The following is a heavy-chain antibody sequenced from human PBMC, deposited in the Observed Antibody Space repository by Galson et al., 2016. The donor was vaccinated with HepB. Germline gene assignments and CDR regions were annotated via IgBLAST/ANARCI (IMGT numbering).Heavy chain of an antibody. Sequence: SLRLSCAASGFTFSRCNMNWVRQAPGKGLEWLSYISTSSGHVYYADSVQGRFTISRDNAKNSLYLQMNSLRDDDTAVYYRAGDRVLGDTFDIWGQGTMVTVSS. CDR2: ISTSSGHV. V-gene: IGHV3-48*02. D-gene: IGHD4/OR15-4a*01. CDR1: GFTFSRCN. J-gene: IGHJ3*02. CDR3: AGDRVLGDTFDI.